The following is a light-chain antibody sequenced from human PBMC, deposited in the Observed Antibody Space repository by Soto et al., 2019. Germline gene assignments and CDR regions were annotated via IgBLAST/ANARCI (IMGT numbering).Light chain of an antibody. V-gene: IGKV3-11*01. CDR2: GAF. CDR3: QQRNIWPPVN. Sequence: EVVMTQSPAILSVSPVEIATLSFTSSQSVGINVAWYQQKPGQAPRLLIYGAFNRATGIPARFSGSGSGTDFTLTIRSLEPEDSAIYYCQQRNIWPPVNCGQGTRREIK. J-gene: IGKJ5*01. CDR1: QSVGIN.